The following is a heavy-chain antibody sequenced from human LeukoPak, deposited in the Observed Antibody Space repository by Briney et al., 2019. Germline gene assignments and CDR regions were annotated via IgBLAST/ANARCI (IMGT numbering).Heavy chain of an antibody. V-gene: IGHV4-59*01. J-gene: IGHJ3*02. CDR1: GGSISSYY. Sequence: SETLSLTCTVSGGSISSYYWSWIRQPPGKGLEWIGYIYYSGSTNYNPSLKSRVTISVDTPKNQFSLKLSSVTAADTAVYYCARDRVAAAGTYDAFDIWGQGTMVTVSS. CDR3: ARDRVAAAGTYDAFDI. D-gene: IGHD6-13*01. CDR2: IYYSGST.